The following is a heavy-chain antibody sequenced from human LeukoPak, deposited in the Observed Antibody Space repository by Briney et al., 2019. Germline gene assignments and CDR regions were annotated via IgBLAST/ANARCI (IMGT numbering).Heavy chain of an antibody. V-gene: IGHV3-23*01. J-gene: IGHJ4*02. CDR1: GFTFSNSA. CDR3: ATYSSSDPDY. CDR2: LSGSGITT. D-gene: IGHD6-6*01. Sequence: QAGGSLRLSCAASGFTFSNSAMRWVRQAPGKGLEWVSTLSGSGITTYYADSVKGRFTISRDNSKNTLYLQMNSLRAEDTAVYYCATYSSSDPDYWGQGTLVTVSS.